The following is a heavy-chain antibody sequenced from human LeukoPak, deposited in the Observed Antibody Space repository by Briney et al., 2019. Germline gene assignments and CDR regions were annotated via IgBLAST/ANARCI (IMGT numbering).Heavy chain of an antibody. CDR2: INPNSGGT. V-gene: IGHV1-2*02. CDR3: ARDLLGYCTNGVCYRPGTKRSRFPGENDY. D-gene: IGHD2-8*01. J-gene: IGHJ4*02. Sequence: ASVKVSCKASGYTFTGYYMHWVRQAPGQGLEWMGWINPNSGGTNYAQKFQGRVTMTRDTSISTAYMELSRLRSDDTAVYYCARDLLGYCTNGVCYRPGTKRSRFPGENDYWGQGTLVTVSS. CDR1: GYTFTGYY.